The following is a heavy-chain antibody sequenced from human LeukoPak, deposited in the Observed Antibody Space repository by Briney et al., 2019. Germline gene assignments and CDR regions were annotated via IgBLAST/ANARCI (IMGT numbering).Heavy chain of an antibody. D-gene: IGHD1-26*01. CDR2: IWYDGSNK. J-gene: IGHJ4*02. Sequence: PGRSLRLSCAASGVTFSSYGMHWVRQAPGKGPEWVAIIWYDGSNKHYADSVKGRFTISRDNSKNTLYLQMNSLRDEDTAVYYCAKEGGVGATLTPGSLNYWGQGTLVTVSS. CDR1: GVTFSSYG. CDR3: AKEGGVGATLTPGSLNY. V-gene: IGHV3-33*06.